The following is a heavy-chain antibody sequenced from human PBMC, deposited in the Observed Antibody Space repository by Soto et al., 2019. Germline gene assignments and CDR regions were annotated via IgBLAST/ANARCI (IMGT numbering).Heavy chain of an antibody. CDR2: ISSSSSYI. CDR3: ARADIVATILGYFDY. CDR1: GFTFSSYS. D-gene: IGHD5-12*01. V-gene: IGHV3-21*01. Sequence: PGGSLRLSCAASGFTFSSYSMNWVRQAPGKGLEWVSSISSSSSYIYYADPVKGRFTISRDNAKNSLYLQMNSLRAEDTAVYYCARADIVATILGYFDYWGQGTLVTVSS. J-gene: IGHJ4*02.